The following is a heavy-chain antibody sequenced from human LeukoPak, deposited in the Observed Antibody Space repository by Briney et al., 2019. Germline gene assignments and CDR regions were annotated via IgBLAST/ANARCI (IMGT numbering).Heavy chain of an antibody. Sequence: PGGSLRLSCAASGFTFSNYGMHWVRQAPGKGLEGVAFIRYDGRNKYYADSVKGRFTISRDNSKNTLYLQMNSLRAEDTAVYHCAKAPVGLTTDYWGQGTLVTVSS. CDR2: IRYDGRNK. J-gene: IGHJ4*02. V-gene: IGHV3-30*02. D-gene: IGHD1-26*01. CDR3: AKAPVGLTTDY. CDR1: GFTFSNYG.